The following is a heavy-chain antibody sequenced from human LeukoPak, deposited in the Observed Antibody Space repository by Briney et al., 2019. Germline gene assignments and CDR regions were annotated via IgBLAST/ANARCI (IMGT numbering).Heavy chain of an antibody. CDR1: GGSISSSSYY. Sequence: SETLSLTCTVSGGSISSSSYYWGWIRQPPGKGLEWIGSIYYSGSTYYNPSLKSRVTISVDTSKNQFSLKLSSVTAADTAVYYCARGRDSHRKAFDYWGQGTLVTVSS. CDR3: ARGRDSHRKAFDY. J-gene: IGHJ4*02. V-gene: IGHV4-39*01. CDR2: IYYSGST. D-gene: IGHD2-15*01.